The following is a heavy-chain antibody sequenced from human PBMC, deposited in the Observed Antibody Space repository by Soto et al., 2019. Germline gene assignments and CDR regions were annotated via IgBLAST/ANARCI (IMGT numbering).Heavy chain of an antibody. Sequence: WWSLRLSCSASVFTFSSYSMNWVRQAPGKGLEWVSYISSSSSTIYYADSVKGRFTISRDNAKNSLYLQMNSLRDEDTAVYYCARDPYCSGGSCYFDYWGQGTLVTVSS. V-gene: IGHV3-48*02. J-gene: IGHJ4*02. D-gene: IGHD2-15*01. CDR3: ARDPYCSGGSCYFDY. CDR1: VFTFSSYS. CDR2: ISSSSSTI.